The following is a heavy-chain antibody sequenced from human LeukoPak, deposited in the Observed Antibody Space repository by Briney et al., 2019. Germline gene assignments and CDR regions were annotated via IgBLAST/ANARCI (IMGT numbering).Heavy chain of an antibody. D-gene: IGHD6-19*01. CDR2: IYYSGST. CDR3: ARHARWLAVASD. CDR1: GGSISSYY. V-gene: IGHV4-59*08. J-gene: IGHJ4*02. Sequence: SETLSLTCTVSGGSISSYYWSWIRQPPGKGLEWIGYIYYSGSTNYNPSLKSRVTISVDTSKNQFSLKLSSVTAADTAVYYCARHARWLAVASDWGQGTLVTVSS.